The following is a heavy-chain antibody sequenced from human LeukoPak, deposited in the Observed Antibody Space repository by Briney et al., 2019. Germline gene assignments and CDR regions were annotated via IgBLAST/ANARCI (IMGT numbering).Heavy chain of an antibody. Sequence: GASVKVSCKASGGTFSSYTISWVRQAPGQGLEWMGRIIPLFGTANYAQKFQGRVTITTDESTSTAYMELSSLRSEDTAVYYCATPLGASGAFDIWGQGTMVTVSS. CDR2: IIPLFGTA. J-gene: IGHJ3*02. CDR3: ATPLGASGAFDI. V-gene: IGHV1-69*05. CDR1: GGTFSSYT. D-gene: IGHD1-26*01.